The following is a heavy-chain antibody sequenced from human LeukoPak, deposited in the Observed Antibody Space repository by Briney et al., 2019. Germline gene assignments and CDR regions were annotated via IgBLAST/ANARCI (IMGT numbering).Heavy chain of an antibody. CDR1: GYTFTSYG. J-gene: IGHJ4*02. CDR2: ISAYNGNT. Sequence: ASVKVSCTASGYTFTSYGISWVRQAPGQGLEWMGWISAYNGNTNYAQKLQGRVTMTTDTSTSTAYMELRSLRSDDTAVYYCARGEASTYYDFWSGYYDYFDYWGQGTLVTVSS. V-gene: IGHV1-18*01. CDR3: ARGEASTYYDFWSGYYDYFDY. D-gene: IGHD3-3*01.